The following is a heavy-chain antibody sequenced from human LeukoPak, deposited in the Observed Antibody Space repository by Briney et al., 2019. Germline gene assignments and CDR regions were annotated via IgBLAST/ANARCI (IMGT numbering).Heavy chain of an antibody. Sequence: SETLSLTCTVSGGSISSGDYYWSWIRQPPGKGLEWIGYIYYSESTYYNPCLKSRVIISVDMSKNQLSLKLSSVTAADTAVYYCARGMSRSSLHQWGQGTLVTVSS. CDR2: IYYSEST. J-gene: IGHJ4*02. CDR3: ARGMSRSSLHQ. CDR1: GGSISSGDYY. D-gene: IGHD2-8*01. V-gene: IGHV4-30-4*01.